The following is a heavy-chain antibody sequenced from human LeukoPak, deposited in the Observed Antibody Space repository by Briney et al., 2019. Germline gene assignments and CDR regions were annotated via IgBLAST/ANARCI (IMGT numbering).Heavy chain of an antibody. J-gene: IGHJ5*02. V-gene: IGHV4-59*12. CDR1: GGSISSDY. CDR2: MYYSGDT. Sequence: SETLSLTCIVSGGSISSDYWTWIRQTPGKGLEWIGHMYYSGDTNYNPPLRSRATISVDTSKNQVSLKLSSVTAADTAVYYCARGADFWSGYYHNWFDPWGQGTLVTVSS. CDR3: ARGADFWSGYYHNWFDP. D-gene: IGHD3-3*01.